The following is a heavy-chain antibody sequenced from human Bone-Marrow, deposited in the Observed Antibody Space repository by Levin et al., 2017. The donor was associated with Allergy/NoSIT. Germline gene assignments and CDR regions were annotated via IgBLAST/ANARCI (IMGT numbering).Heavy chain of an antibody. CDR1: GFSLSNTIMG. CDR3: ARIRLEDYGDRHWFDP. CDR2: IFSNDEK. J-gene: IGHJ5*02. Sequence: NVSGPTLVKPTETLTLTCTVSGFSLSNTIMGVSWIRQPPGKALEWLANIFSNDEKSYTTSLKSRLTISKDTSKSQVVLAMTNMDPVETATYYCARIRLEDYGDRHWFDPWGQGTLVTVSS. D-gene: IGHD4-17*01. V-gene: IGHV2-26*01.